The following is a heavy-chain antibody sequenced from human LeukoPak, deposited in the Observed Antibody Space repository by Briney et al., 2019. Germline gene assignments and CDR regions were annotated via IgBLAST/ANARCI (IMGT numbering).Heavy chain of an antibody. CDR3: AKDYYDFWSGYSSYYYYGMDV. CDR2: ISGSGGST. Sequence: PGGSLKLSCAASGFTFSSYAMSWVRQAPGKGLEWVSAISGSGGSTYYADSVKGRFTISRDNSKNTLYLQMNSLRAEDTAVYYCAKDYYDFWSGYSSYYYYGMDVWGQGTTVTVSS. D-gene: IGHD3-3*01. V-gene: IGHV3-23*01. CDR1: GFTFSSYA. J-gene: IGHJ6*02.